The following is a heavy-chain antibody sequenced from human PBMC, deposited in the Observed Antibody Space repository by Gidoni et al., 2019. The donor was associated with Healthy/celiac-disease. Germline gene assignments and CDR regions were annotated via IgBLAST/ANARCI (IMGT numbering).Heavy chain of an antibody. CDR1: GFTFSSYD. CDR3: ARGAYYDSSADAFDI. D-gene: IGHD3-22*01. V-gene: IGHV3-13*01. J-gene: IGHJ3*02. CDR2: IGTAGDT. Sequence: EVQLVESGGGLVQPGVSLRLSCAASGFTFSSYDMHWVRQATGKGLEWVSAIGTAGDTYYPGSVKGRFTISRENTKNSLYLQMNSLRAGDTAVYYCARGAYYDSSADAFDIWGQGTMVTVSS.